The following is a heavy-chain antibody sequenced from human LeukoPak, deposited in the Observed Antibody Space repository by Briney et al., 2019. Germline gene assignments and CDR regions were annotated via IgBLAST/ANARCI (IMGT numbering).Heavy chain of an antibody. D-gene: IGHD2-2*01. CDR1: GFTFSSYA. CDR3: ARDLGDIVVVPAAH. CDR2: ISYDGSNK. Sequence: GGSLRLSCAASGFTFSSYAMSWVRQAPGKGLEWVAVISYDGSNKYYADSVKGRFTISRDNSKNTLYLQMNSLRAEDTAVYYCARDLGDIVVVPAAHWGQGTLVTVSS. J-gene: IGHJ4*02. V-gene: IGHV3-30*04.